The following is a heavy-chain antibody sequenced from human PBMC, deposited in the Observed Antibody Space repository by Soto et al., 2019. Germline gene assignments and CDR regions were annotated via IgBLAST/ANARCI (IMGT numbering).Heavy chain of an antibody. Sequence: SGPTLVKPTQTLTLTCTFSGFSLSTSGVGVGWIRQPPGKALEWLALIYWDDDKRYSPSLKSRLTITKDTSKNQVVLTMTNMDPVDTATYYCAHRHGIAVAATGYFDYWGQGTLVTVSS. J-gene: IGHJ4*02. D-gene: IGHD6-19*01. V-gene: IGHV2-5*02. CDR3: AHRHGIAVAATGYFDY. CDR2: IYWDDDK. CDR1: GFSLSTSGVG.